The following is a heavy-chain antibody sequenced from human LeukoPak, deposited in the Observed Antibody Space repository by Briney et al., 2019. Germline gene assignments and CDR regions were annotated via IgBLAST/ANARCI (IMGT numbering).Heavy chain of an antibody. CDR2: ISSSGSTI. CDR1: GFTFSSYE. D-gene: IGHD1-26*01. V-gene: IGHV3-48*03. J-gene: IGHJ3*01. CDR3: ASPSGSYYPRPEA. Sequence: PGGSLRLSCAASGFTFSSYEMNWVRQAPGKGLEWVSYISSSGSTIYYADSVKGRFTISRDNAKNSLYLEMNSLRAEDTAVYYCASPSGSYYPRPEAWGQGTMVTVSS.